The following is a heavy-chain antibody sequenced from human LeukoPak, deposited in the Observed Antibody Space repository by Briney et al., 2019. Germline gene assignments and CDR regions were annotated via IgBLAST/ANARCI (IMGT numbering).Heavy chain of an antibody. CDR1: GGTFSSYA. V-gene: IGHV1-69*01. CDR2: IIPIFGTA. D-gene: IGHD2-2*01. CDR3: ARDYCSSTSCLFSAFSMDV. J-gene: IGHJ6*02. Sequence: ASVKVSCKASGGTFSSYAISWVRQAPGQGLEWMGGIIPIFGTANYAQKFQGRVTITADESTSTAYMELSSLRSEDTAVYYCARDYCSSTSCLFSAFSMDVWGQGTTVTVSS.